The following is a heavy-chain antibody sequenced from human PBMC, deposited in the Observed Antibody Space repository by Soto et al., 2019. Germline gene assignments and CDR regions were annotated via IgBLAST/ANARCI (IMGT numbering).Heavy chain of an antibody. CDR1: GVSIRNYY. J-gene: IGHJ4*02. D-gene: IGHD2-8*01. Sequence: PSETLSLTCTVSGVSIRNYYWSWIRQPPGKGLEWIGHVYSTGSTNYNPSLMSRVTISIETPKNQFSLNLKSVTAADTAVYYCAGGGCTRGTCFPFDYWGQGTLVTVSS. CDR2: VYSTGST. CDR3: AGGGCTRGTCFPFDY. V-gene: IGHV4-59*01.